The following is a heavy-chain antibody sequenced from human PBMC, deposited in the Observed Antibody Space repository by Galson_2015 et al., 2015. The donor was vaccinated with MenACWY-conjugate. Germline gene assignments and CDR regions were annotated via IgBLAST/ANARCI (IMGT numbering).Heavy chain of an antibody. V-gene: IGHV3-30*18. D-gene: IGHD4-17*01. Sequence: SLRLSCAASGFTFSSYGMHWVRQAPGKGLEWVAVISYDGSNKYYADSVKGRFTISRDNSKNTLYLQMNSLRAEDTAVYYCAKDGGTGDYRKQNYFDYWGQGTLVTVSS. CDR2: ISYDGSNK. CDR1: GFTFSSYG. CDR3: AKDGGTGDYRKQNYFDY. J-gene: IGHJ4*02.